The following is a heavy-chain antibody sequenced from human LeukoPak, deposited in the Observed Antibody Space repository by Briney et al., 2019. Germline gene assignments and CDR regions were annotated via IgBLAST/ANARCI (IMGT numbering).Heavy chain of an antibody. Sequence: ASVTVSCKASGYTFTGYYMHWVRQAPGQGLEWMGWINPNSGGTNYAQKFQGRVTMTRDTSISTAYMEPSRLRSDDTAVYYCARDARVEMATISHFDYWGQGTLVTVSS. CDR2: INPNSGGT. CDR1: GYTFTGYY. D-gene: IGHD5-24*01. CDR3: ARDARVEMATISHFDY. J-gene: IGHJ4*02. V-gene: IGHV1-2*02.